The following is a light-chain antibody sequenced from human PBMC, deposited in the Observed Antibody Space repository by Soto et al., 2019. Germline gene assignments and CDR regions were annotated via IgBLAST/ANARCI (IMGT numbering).Light chain of an antibody. Sequence: QSALTQPASVSGSPGQWITISCPGTSIDVGGYVFVSWYQQRPGKAPKLIIYDVSNRPSGVSNRFSGSKSGNTASLTISGLQAEDEADYYCTSYTRSDIGVFGGGTKLTVL. CDR2: DVS. CDR1: SIDVGGYVF. CDR3: TSYTRSDIGV. J-gene: IGLJ3*02. V-gene: IGLV2-14*01.